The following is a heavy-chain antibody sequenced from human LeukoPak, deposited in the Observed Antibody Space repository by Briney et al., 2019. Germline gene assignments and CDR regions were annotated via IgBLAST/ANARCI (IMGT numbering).Heavy chain of an antibody. CDR1: GGSITNTNY. CDR3: AREGGPYRPLDY. J-gene: IGHJ4*02. Sequence: PSGTLSLTCGVSGGSITNTNYWTWVRQPPGKGLEWIGEVHLQGSTNYNPSLMGRVAISVDTSENDISLQLTSVTAADTAVYYCAREGGPYRPLDYSGQGTLVTVPS. CDR2: VHLQGST. V-gene: IGHV4-4*02.